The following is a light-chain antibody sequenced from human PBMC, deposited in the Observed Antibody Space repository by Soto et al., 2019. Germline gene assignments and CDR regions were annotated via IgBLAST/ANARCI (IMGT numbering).Light chain of an antibody. CDR2: EDN. J-gene: IGLJ2*01. V-gene: IGLV1-51*01. Sequence: QSVLTQPPSVSAAPGQKVTIYCSGSSSNIGSNFVSWYQQLPGTAPKLLIYEDNKRPSGIPDRFSGSKSGTSATLGITGLQTGDEADYYCGTWDSSLSAVFAGGTKVTVL. CDR1: SSNIGSNF. CDR3: GTWDSSLSAV.